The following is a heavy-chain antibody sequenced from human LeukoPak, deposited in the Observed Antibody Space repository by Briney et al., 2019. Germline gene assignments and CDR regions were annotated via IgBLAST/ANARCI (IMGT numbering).Heavy chain of an antibody. CDR2: LNPNSGGT. V-gene: IGHV1-2*02. Sequence: ASVKVSCKASGYTFTTYGFAWVRQAPGQGLEWMGWLNPNSGGTGYAQKFQGRVTMTRDTSINIAYMELSRLRSDDTAVYYCARAYGSGSYGLSYWGQGTLVIVSS. CDR1: GYTFTTYG. J-gene: IGHJ4*02. D-gene: IGHD3-10*01. CDR3: ARAYGSGSYGLSY.